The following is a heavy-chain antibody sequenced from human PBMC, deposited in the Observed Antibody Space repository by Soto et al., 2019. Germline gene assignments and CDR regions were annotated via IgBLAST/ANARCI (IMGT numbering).Heavy chain of an antibody. D-gene: IGHD6-19*01. CDR3: VRAGWAVAEN. Sequence: EVQLVESGGGSVQPGGSLRLSCASSGFTFSGFWMHWVRQGPGMGLVWVSGIKSDGTNTAYADSVRGRFTISRDNAKDTLCLQMNSLRAEDTAVYYCVRAGWAVAENWGQGTVVTVSS. J-gene: IGHJ4*02. CDR1: GFTFSGFW. V-gene: IGHV3-74*01. CDR2: IKSDGTNT.